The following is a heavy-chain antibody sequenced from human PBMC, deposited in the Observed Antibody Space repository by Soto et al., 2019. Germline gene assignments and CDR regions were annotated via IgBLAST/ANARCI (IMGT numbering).Heavy chain of an antibody. CDR1: GGSVSSGSYD. J-gene: IGHJ4*02. D-gene: IGHD3-22*01. CDR3: ARVDYDSSGYYYPYFDY. V-gene: IGHV4-61*01. Sequence: LSLTCTVSGGSVSSGSYDWSWSRHPPGKGLEWIGYIYYSGSTNYNPSLKSRVTISVDTSKNQFSLKLSSVTAADTAVYYCARVDYDSSGYYYPYFDYWGQGTLVTVSS. CDR2: IYYSGST.